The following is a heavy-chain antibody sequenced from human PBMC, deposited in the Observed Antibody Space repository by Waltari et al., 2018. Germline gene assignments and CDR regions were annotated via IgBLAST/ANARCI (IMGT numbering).Heavy chain of an antibody. Sequence: EVQLVESGGGLVQPGGYLRLSCVGSGFPFSTSWLHWVRQATGKGWAVFSIIKFKGSNINYADSVKGRLTNSRDNAKNTLYLQMNNVRAEDTAVDYCERAGSYRFDYWGQGTLVTVSS. CDR1: GFPFSTSW. V-gene: IGHV3-74*01. J-gene: IGHJ4*02. D-gene: IGHD3-10*01. CDR3: ERAGSYRFDY. CDR2: IKFKGSNI.